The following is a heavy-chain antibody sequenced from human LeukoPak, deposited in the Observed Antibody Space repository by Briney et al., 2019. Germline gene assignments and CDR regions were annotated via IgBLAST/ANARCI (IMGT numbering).Heavy chain of an antibody. V-gene: IGHV4-59*04. Sequence: PGGSLRLSCAASGFTVRSNYMSWIRQPPGKGLEWIASVYYSGSTYYNPSLKSRVTMSVDTSKKQLSLKLSSVTAADTAVYYCARDTWNWFDPWGQGTLVTVSS. CDR1: GFTVRSNY. CDR3: ARDTWNWFDP. J-gene: IGHJ5*02. CDR2: VYYSGST.